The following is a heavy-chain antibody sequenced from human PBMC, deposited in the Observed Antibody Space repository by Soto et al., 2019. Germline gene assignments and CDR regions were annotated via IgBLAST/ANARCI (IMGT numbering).Heavy chain of an antibody. CDR3: ARRAKYCSGGSCYPNWFDP. D-gene: IGHD2-15*01. J-gene: IGHJ5*02. Sequence: PSETLSLTCAVYGGSFSGYYWSWIRQPPGKGLEWIGEINHSGSTNYNPSLKSRVTISVDTSKNQFSLKLSSVTAADTAVYYCARRAKYCSGGSCYPNWFDPWGQGTLVTVSS. V-gene: IGHV4-34*01. CDR1: GGSFSGYY. CDR2: INHSGST.